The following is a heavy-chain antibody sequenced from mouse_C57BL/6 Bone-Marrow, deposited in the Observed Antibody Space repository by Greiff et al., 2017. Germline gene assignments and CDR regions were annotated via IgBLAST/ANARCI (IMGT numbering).Heavy chain of an antibody. D-gene: IGHD1-1*01. V-gene: IGHV14-4*01. J-gene: IGHJ1*03. Sequence: VQLQQSGAELVRPGASVKLSCTASGFNIKDDYMHWVKQRPEQGLEWIGWLDPENGDTEYASKFQGKATITADTSSNTAYLQLSSLTSEDTAVYYCTTPPPPLRYCDVWGTGTTVTVSS. CDR3: TTPPPPLRYCDV. CDR2: LDPENGDT. CDR1: GFNIKDDY.